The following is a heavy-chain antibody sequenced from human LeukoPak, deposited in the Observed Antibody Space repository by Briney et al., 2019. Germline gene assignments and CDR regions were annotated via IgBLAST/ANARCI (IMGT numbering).Heavy chain of an antibody. CDR1: GFTFSSYS. CDR2: ISSSSSYI. Sequence: GGSLRLSCAASGFTFSSYSMNWVRQAPGKGLEWVSSISSSSSYIYYADSVKGRFTISRDNAKNSLYLQMNSLRAEDTAVYYCARDLAVTTSCYYYYGMDVWGQGTTVTVSS. J-gene: IGHJ6*02. CDR3: ARDLAVTTSCYYYYGMDV. V-gene: IGHV3-21*01. D-gene: IGHD4-11*01.